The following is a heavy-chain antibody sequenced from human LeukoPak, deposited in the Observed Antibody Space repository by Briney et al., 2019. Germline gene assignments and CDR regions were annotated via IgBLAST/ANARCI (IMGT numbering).Heavy chain of an antibody. CDR2: ISPTGSTT. CDR3: ARTYGSGSYGDY. D-gene: IGHD3-10*01. J-gene: IGHJ4*02. V-gene: IGHV3-11*01. CDR1: GFTFNDYY. Sequence: GGSPRLSCAASGFTFNDYYMSWIRQAPGKGLEWVSYISPTGSTTYYADSVKGRFTIARDNAKSSLYLQMNSLRAEDTAAYYCARTYGSGSYGDYWGQGILVTVSS.